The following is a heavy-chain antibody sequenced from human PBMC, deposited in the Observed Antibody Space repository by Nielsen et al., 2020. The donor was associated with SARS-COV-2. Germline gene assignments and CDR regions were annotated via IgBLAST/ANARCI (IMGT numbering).Heavy chain of an antibody. J-gene: IGHJ3*02. CDR1: GFPFSSFA. D-gene: IGHD1-26*01. V-gene: IGHV3-30*04. Sequence: GEFLKISCAASGFPFSSFAMHWVRQAPGKGLEWVAVISFDGSDEYSADSVKGRFTISRDNAKNTLYLQMTSLRTEDTAVYYCAREDSWELLRTYDALDIWGQGTMVSVSS. CDR2: ISFDGSDE. CDR3: AREDSWELLRTYDALDI.